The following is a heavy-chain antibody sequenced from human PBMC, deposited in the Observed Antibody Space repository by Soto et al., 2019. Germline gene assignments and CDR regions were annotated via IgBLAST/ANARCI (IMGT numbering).Heavy chain of an antibody. J-gene: IGHJ6*02. CDR2: INSDGSSI. D-gene: IGHD2-15*01. V-gene: IGHV3-74*01. Sequence: PGGSLRLSCTGSGFTFSRHWVDLVRQAPGKGLVWVSRINSDGSSINYADSVQGRFIIYRDNAKNTLYLQMNSLRAEDTAIYYCAGVVNLSYYYYAMDVWGQGTTVTVSS. CDR3: AGVVNLSYYYYAMDV. CDR1: GFTFSRHW.